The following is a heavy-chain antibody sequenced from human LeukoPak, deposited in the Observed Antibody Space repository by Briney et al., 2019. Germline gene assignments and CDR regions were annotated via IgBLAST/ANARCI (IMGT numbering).Heavy chain of an antibody. CDR2: ISGSGGST. J-gene: IGHJ4*02. D-gene: IGHD3-3*01. CDR1: GFTFSSYA. V-gene: IGHV3-23*01. CDR3: AKDGDFWSGYYPYYFDY. Sequence: GGSLRLSRAASGFTFSSYAMSWVRQAPGQGLEWVSAISGSGGSTYYADSVKGRFTISRDNSKNTLYLQMNSLRAEDTAVYYCAKDGDFWSGYYPYYFDYWGQGTLVTVSA.